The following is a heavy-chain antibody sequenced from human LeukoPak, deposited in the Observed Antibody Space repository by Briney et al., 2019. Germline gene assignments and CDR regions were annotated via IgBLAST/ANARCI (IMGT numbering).Heavy chain of an antibody. Sequence: SETLSLTCTVSGGSISSSSNYWGWSRQPPGKGLGWIGSIYYSGNTYYNASLKSRVTISVDASKNQFSVNLSSVTAADTAVYYCARLSYGSGSYHNFYFDYWGQGTLVTVSA. CDR3: ARLSYGSGSYHNFYFDY. J-gene: IGHJ4*02. D-gene: IGHD3-10*01. CDR2: IYYSGNT. CDR1: GGSISSSSNY. V-gene: IGHV4-39*01.